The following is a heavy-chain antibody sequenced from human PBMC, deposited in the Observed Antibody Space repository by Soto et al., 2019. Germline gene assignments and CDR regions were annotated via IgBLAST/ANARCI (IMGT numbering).Heavy chain of an antibody. D-gene: IGHD1-26*01. V-gene: IGHV3-23*01. CDR3: SKDNLRWAQP. J-gene: IGHJ5*02. CDR1: GFTFSDYG. CDR2: ISGSGST. Sequence: PGGSLRLSCAAYGFTFSDYGMSWVRQAPGKGLEWVSAISGSGSTFYADSVKSRFTISRDNSKNTLFLQMNSLRAQDTAVYYCSKDNLRWAQPWGQGTLVTVSS.